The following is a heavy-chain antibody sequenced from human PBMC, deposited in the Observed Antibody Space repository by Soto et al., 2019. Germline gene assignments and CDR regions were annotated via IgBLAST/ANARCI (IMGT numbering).Heavy chain of an antibody. Sequence: VQLVQSGAEVKKPGSSVKVSCKASGGTFTNYAFSWVRQAPGQGLEWLGGIIPIFGTADYAQKFQGRVTITADESTSTAHMELSSLRSDATAVYYCASWLKEAGLGGNYYYGMDVWGQGTTVTVSS. CDR1: GGTFTNYA. CDR2: IIPIFGTA. V-gene: IGHV1-69*13. J-gene: IGHJ6*02. D-gene: IGHD6-19*01. CDR3: ASWLKEAGLGGNYYYGMDV.